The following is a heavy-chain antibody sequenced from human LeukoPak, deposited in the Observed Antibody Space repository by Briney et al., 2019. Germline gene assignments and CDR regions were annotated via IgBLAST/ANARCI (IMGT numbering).Heavy chain of an antibody. J-gene: IGHJ4*02. Sequence: PSQTLSLTCTVSGGSISSGDYYWSWIRQPPGKGLEWIGEINQSGSTNYNPSLKSRVTISVDTSKNQFSLKLTSVTAADTAVYYCARDCSSSSCYLDYWGQGTLVTVSS. CDR3: ARDCSSSSCYLDY. V-gene: IGHV4-30-4*08. CDR1: GGSISSGDYY. D-gene: IGHD2-2*01. CDR2: INQSGST.